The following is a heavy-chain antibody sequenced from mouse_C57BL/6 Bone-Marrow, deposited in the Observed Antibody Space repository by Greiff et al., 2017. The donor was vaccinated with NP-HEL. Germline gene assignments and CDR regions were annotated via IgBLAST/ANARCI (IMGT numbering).Heavy chain of an antibody. CDR2: IYPGSGST. CDR3: ASLAYYSNYCYAMDY. CDR1: GYTFTSYW. J-gene: IGHJ4*01. V-gene: IGHV1-55*01. Sequence: QVQLQQPAAELVKPGASVKMSCKASGYTFTSYWITWVKQRPGQGLEWIGDIYPGSGSTNYNEKFKSKATLTVDTSSSTAYMQLSSLTSEDSAVYYCASLAYYSNYCYAMDYWGQGTSVTVSS. D-gene: IGHD2-5*01.